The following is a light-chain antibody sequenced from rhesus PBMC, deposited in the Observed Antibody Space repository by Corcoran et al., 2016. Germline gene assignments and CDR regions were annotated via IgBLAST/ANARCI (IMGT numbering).Light chain of an antibody. CDR3: PQYGSSPFT. CDR2: EAS. Sequence: DIQMTQSPSPLSASVGDTVTITCRASQSISSWLAWYQQKPGKAPKLLFYEASTLQSGVPSRFSGTGSRTDFTLTISSLQSEDFATYYCPQYGSSPFTFGPGTKLDIK. V-gene: IGKV1-22*01. CDR1: QSISSW. J-gene: IGKJ3*01.